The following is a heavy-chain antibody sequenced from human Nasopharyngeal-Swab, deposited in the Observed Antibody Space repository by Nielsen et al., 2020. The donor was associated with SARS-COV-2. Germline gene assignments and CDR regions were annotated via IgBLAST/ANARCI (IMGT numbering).Heavy chain of an antibody. J-gene: IGHJ4*02. CDR3: ARDLSRQWLDQGDY. V-gene: IGHV3-21*01. Sequence: GGSLRLSCAASGFTFSSYSMNWVRQAPGKGLEWVSSISSSSSYIYYADSVKGRFTISRDNSKNTLYLQMNSLRAEDTAVYYCARDLSRQWLDQGDYWGQGTLVTVSS. CDR2: ISSSSSYI. D-gene: IGHD6-19*01. CDR1: GFTFSSYS.